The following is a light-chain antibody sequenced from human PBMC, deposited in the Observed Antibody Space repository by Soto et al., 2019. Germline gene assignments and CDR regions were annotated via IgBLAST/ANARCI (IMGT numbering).Light chain of an antibody. CDR2: LTS. J-gene: IGKJ1*01. CDR3: HQLQSWPRT. CDR1: QAVNTR. V-gene: IGKV3-11*01. Sequence: EIVLTQSPATLSSFPGDRVTLSCRASQAVNTRLAWYQHKPGQAPRLLIYLTSNRAAGIPARFSGSGSGTDFTLTISDVEPEDFAVYYCHQLQSWPRTFGQGTKADIK.